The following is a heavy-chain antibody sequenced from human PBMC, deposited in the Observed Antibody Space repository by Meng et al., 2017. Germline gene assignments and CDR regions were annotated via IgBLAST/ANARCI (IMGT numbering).Heavy chain of an antibody. D-gene: IGHD1-26*01. V-gene: IGHV3-53*02. CDR1: GFTVSINY. J-gene: IGHJ4*01. CDR3: ARCGSYYSY. CDR2: IYSGGNT. Sequence: VHLVRTEGALIQPGASLGLSCVASGFTVSINYMSGDRLAPGKGLEWDSVIYSGGNTYYADSVKGRFTISRDNSKHTRYLQMNSLRAEDTAVYYCARCGSYYSYWGQGTLVTVSS.